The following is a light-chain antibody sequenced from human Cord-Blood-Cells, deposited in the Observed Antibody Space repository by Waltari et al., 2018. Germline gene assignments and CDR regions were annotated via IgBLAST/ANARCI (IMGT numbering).Light chain of an antibody. CDR1: QSISSC. Sequence: DIQMTQSPSSLSASVGDRVTITCRASQSISSCLNWYQQKPGKAPKLLIYAASSLQSGVPSRFSGSASGTDFTLTISSLQPEDFATYDCQQSYSTPWTFGQGTKVEIK. V-gene: IGKV1-39*01. CDR2: AAS. J-gene: IGKJ1*01. CDR3: QQSYSTPWT.